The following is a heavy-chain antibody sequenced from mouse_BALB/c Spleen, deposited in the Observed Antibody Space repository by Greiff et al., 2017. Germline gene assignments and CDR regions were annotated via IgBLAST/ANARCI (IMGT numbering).Heavy chain of an antibody. Sequence: QVQLQQSGAGLVKPGASVKLSCKASGYTFTEYIIHWVKQRSGQGLEWIGWFYPGSGSIKYNEKFKDKATLTADKSSSTAYMQLSSLTSEDSAVYYGASIYDGYSRLYYYAMDYWGQGTSVTVSS. V-gene: IGHV1-62-2*01. D-gene: IGHD2-3*01. J-gene: IGHJ4*01. CDR2: FYPGSGSI. CDR1: GYTFTEYI. CDR3: ASIYDGYSRLYYYAMDY.